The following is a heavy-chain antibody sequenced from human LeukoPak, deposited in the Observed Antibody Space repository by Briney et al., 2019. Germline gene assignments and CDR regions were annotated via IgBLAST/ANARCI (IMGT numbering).Heavy chain of an antibody. CDR3: ARGRGIAVAGTRGPSWFDP. CDR1: GGSISITSYY. Sequence: SETLSLTCTVSGGSISITSYYWGWIRQPPGKGLEWIGSMYSSGSTNYNPSLKSRVTISVDTSKNQFSLKLSSVTAADTAVYYCARGRGIAVAGTRGPSWFDPWGQGTLVTVSS. CDR2: MYSSGST. J-gene: IGHJ5*02. V-gene: IGHV4-39*07. D-gene: IGHD6-19*01.